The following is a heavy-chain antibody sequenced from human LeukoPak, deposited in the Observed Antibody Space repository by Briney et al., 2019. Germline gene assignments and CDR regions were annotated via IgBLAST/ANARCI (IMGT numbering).Heavy chain of an antibody. D-gene: IGHD3-22*01. CDR1: GYTFTGYY. CDR3: ARARSVYYDSSGYPLDY. Sequence: ASVKVSCKASGYTFTGYYMHWVRQAPGQGLEWMGWINPNSGGTNYAQKFQGRVTMTRDTSISTAYMELSRLRSDDTAVYYCARARSVYYDSSGYPLDYWGQGTLSPSPQ. V-gene: IGHV1-2*02. CDR2: INPNSGGT. J-gene: IGHJ4*02.